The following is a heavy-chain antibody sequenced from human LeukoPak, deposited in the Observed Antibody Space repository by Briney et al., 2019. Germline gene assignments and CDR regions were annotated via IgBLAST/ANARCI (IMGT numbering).Heavy chain of an antibody. CDR1: GFTFSSYG. V-gene: IGHV3-21*01. CDR2: ISSSSSYI. CDR3: ASLSVGAFDY. D-gene: IGHD1-26*01. J-gene: IGHJ4*02. Sequence: AGGSLRLSCAASGFTFSSYGMHWVRQAPGKGLEWVSSISSSSSYIYYADSVKGRFTISRDNAKNSLYLQMNSLRAEDTAVYYCASLSVGAFDYWGQGTLVTVSS.